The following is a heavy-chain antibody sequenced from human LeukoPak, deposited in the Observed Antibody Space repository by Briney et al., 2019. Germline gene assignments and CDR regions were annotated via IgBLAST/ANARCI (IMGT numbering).Heavy chain of an antibody. CDR1: GFTLSSDA. Sequence: PGGSLRLSCAATGFTLSSDAMSWVCQAPGKGLEWVSGIDESGGSIYYADSVKGRFTISRDNSKNTLDLQMNSLRAEDTAVYYCARDYGSRGSSSYPFDNWSQGTLVTVSP. CDR2: IDESGGSI. CDR3: ARDYGSRGSSSYPFDN. J-gene: IGHJ4*02. V-gene: IGHV3-23*01. D-gene: IGHD3-10*01.